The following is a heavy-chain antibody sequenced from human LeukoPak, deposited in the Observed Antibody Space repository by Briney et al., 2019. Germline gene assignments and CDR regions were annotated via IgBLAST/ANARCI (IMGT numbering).Heavy chain of an antibody. CDR2: IYYSGST. J-gene: IGHJ3*02. V-gene: IGHV4-59*01. D-gene: IGHD3-22*01. CDR3: ARVRAVAITMIVVNAFDI. CDR1: GGSISSYY. Sequence: PSETQSLTCTVSGGSISSYYWSWIRQPPGKGLEWIGYIYYSGSTNYNPSLKSRVTISVDTSKNQFSLKLSSVTAADTAVYYCARVRAVAITMIVVNAFDIWGQGTMVTVSS.